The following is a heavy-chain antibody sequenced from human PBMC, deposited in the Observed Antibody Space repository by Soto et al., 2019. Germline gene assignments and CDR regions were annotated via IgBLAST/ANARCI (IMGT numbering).Heavy chain of an antibody. J-gene: IGHJ4*02. D-gene: IGHD2-15*01. Sequence: GGSLRLSCTVAGFKFNKYAINWVRQAPGKGLEWVGLIRNQSYDEATQYAASVNGRFTISRDNSNKIAYLQMDSLKTEDSALYYCTRAESPAVAYFFDSWGRGTLVTGSS. V-gene: IGHV3-49*04. CDR1: GFKFNKYA. CDR2: IRNQSYDEAT. CDR3: TRAESPAVAYFFDS.